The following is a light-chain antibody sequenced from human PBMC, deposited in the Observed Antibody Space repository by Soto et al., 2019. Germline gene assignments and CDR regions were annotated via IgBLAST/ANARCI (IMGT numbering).Light chain of an antibody. CDR1: QLISSW. V-gene: IGKV1-12*01. CDR3: QQASSFPLT. CDR2: AAS. J-gene: IGKJ4*01. Sequence: IQITQSPSSVSASVGDTVTITCRASQLISSWLAWYQQKPGKAPKLLIYAASNLQSGVPSRFSGSESGTDFTLTISSLQPEDFANYFCQQASSFPLTFGGGTKVEI.